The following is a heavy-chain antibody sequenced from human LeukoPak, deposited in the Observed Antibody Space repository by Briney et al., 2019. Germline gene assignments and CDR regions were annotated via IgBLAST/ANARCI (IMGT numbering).Heavy chain of an antibody. J-gene: IGHJ4*02. CDR1: GGSISSYY. CDR2: IYTSGST. CDR3: ARTQYSSGWYYFDY. Sequence: KPSETLSLTCTVSGGSISSYYWSWIRQPAGKGLEWIGRIYTSGSTNYNPSLKSRVTMSVDTSKNQFSLKLSSVTAADTAVYYCARTQYSSGWYYFDYWGQGTLVTVSS. D-gene: IGHD6-19*01. V-gene: IGHV4-4*07.